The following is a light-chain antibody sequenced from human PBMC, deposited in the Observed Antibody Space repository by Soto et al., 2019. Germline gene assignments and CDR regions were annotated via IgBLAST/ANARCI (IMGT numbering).Light chain of an antibody. V-gene: IGKV1-39*01. CDR3: HQSYSTPPYT. Sequence: DIQMTQSPSSLSASVGDRVTITCRASQSISSYLNWYQQKPGKAPKLLIYAASSLQSGVPSRFSGSGSGTDFTLTISSLQPEDFATYYCHQSYSTPPYTFGKGKKLEIK. CDR1: QSISSY. CDR2: AAS. J-gene: IGKJ2*01.